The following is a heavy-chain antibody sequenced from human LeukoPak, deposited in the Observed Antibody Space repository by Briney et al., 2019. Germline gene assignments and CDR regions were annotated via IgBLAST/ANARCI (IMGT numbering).Heavy chain of an antibody. CDR2: IYTSGST. J-gene: IGHJ4*02. D-gene: IGHD1-26*01. V-gene: IGHV4-4*07. CDR3: ARAGVGATALTIDY. Sequence: PSETLSLTCTVSGGSISSYYWSWIRQPAGKGLEWIGRIYTSGSTNYNPSLKSRVTMSVDTSKNQFSLQLNSVTPEDTAVYYCARAGVGATALTIDYWGQGTLVTVSS. CDR1: GGSISSYY.